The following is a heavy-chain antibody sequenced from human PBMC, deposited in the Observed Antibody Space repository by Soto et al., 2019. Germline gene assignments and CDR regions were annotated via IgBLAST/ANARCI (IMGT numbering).Heavy chain of an antibody. Sequence: QVQLQESGPGLVKPSQTLSLTCTVSGGSISSGGYYWSWFRQHPGKGLEWIGYIYYSGSTSYKPSLKGGVTISVDTSKNQFSLKLGSVTAADTAVYYCARGSSSGWYDYWGQGTLVTVSS. CDR2: IYYSGST. V-gene: IGHV4-31*03. CDR3: ARGSSSGWYDY. CDR1: GGSISSGGYY. J-gene: IGHJ4*02. D-gene: IGHD6-19*01.